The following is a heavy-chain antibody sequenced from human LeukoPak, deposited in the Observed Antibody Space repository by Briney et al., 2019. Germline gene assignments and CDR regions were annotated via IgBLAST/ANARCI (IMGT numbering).Heavy chain of an antibody. CDR3: ASLRRVTVTNSYNWFDP. CDR1: GGSLSSGSDH. V-gene: IGHV4-61*02. Sequence: SETLSLTCTVSGGSLSSGSDHWSWIRQPAGKGLEWIGRIYTSGSTNYNPSLKSRVTISVDTSKNQFSLKLSSVTAADTAVYYCASLRRVTVTNSYNWFDPWGQGTLVTVSS. J-gene: IGHJ5*02. D-gene: IGHD4-17*01. CDR2: IYTSGST.